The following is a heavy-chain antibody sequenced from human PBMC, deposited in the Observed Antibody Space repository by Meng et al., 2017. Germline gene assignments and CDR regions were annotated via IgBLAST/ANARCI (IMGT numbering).Heavy chain of an antibody. Sequence: ASVKVSCKASGYTFTGYYMHWVRQAPGQRLEWMGWINPNSGGTNYAQKFQGRVTMTRDTSISTAYMELSRLRSDDTAVYYCARDSPYDSSGYYSARYFDLWGRGTLVTVSS. CDR2: INPNSGGT. CDR3: ARDSPYDSSGYYSARYFDL. D-gene: IGHD3-22*01. CDR1: GYTFTGYY. V-gene: IGHV1-2*02. J-gene: IGHJ2*01.